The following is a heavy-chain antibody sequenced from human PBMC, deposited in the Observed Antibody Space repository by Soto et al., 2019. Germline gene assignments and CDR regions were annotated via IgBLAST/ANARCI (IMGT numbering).Heavy chain of an antibody. CDR2: VNKDGSSP. CDR1: GFTFTMYW. Sequence: GGSLRLSCAASGFTFTMYWMHWVRQVPGKGPEWVSRVNKDGSSPSHADYVNGRFTISRDNVKNMLYLQMNSLRAEDTAVYYCARELGGGICPIDLWGQGTVVTVSS. V-gene: IGHV3-74*01. D-gene: IGHD1-20*01. CDR3: ARELGGGICPIDL. J-gene: IGHJ5*02.